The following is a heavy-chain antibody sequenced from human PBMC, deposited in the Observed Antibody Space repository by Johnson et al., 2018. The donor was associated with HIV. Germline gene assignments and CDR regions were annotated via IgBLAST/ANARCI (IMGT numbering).Heavy chain of an antibody. J-gene: IGHJ3*02. D-gene: IGHD1-14*01. CDR3: ARDEFYRMYALTALDI. CDR1: GFTFSGSA. Sequence: VQLVESGGGLVQPGGSLKLSCAASGFTFSGSAMHWVRQASGKGLEWVGRIRSKANSYATAYAASVKGRFTISRDDSKNTAYLQMNSLKTEDTAVYFCARDEFYRMYALTALDIWGQGTMVIVSS. V-gene: IGHV3-73*01. CDR2: IRSKANSYAT.